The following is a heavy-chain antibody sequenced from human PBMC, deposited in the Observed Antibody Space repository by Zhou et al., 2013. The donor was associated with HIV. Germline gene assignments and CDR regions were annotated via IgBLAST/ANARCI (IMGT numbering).Heavy chain of an antibody. D-gene: IGHD3-10*01. V-gene: IGHV1-18*01. CDR2: ISANTGNT. CDR3: ARGDFDGPGVYYLGHFDS. CDR1: GHTSPTFG. Sequence: QIQLLQSGPEVKEPGASVKVSCKASGHTSPTFGINWVRQAAGQGLEWLGWISANTGNTNYAQSLQNRLTMTTDTSTDTAYIELRSLRSDDTAIYYCARGDFDGPGVYYLGHFDSWGQGTLVTVSS. J-gene: IGHJ4*02.